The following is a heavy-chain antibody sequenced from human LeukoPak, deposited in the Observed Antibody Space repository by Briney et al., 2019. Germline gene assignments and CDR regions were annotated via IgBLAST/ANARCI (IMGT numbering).Heavy chain of an antibody. V-gene: IGHV1-2*02. D-gene: IGHD3-10*01. J-gene: IGHJ5*02. CDR3: AREFDGSESCYWFDP. Sequence: APVRLSCKASGYTFTCSYMHWVREAPGQGLEWLGWINPNSGGTEHAQKFQGRVTMTRDTSISTAYMELSRLRSADTDVYYCAREFDGSESCYWFDPWGQGTLVTVSS. CDR2: INPNSGGT. CDR1: GYTFTCSY.